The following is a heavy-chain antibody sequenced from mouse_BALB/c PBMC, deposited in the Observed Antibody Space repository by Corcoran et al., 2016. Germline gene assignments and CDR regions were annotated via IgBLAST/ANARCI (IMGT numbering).Heavy chain of an antibody. CDR1: GYTFTDYY. V-gene: IGHV1-84*02. D-gene: IGHD3-1*01. CDR3: AIAEGSGDAMDY. CDR2: IYPGSGNT. J-gene: IGHJ4*01. Sequence: QIQLQQSGPELVKPGASVKRSCKASGYTFTDYYINWVKQKPGQGLEWIGWIYPGSGNTKYNEKFKGKTTLTVDTSSSTAYMQFSSLTTEDNAVYFSAIAEGSGDAMDYWGQGTSVSVSS.